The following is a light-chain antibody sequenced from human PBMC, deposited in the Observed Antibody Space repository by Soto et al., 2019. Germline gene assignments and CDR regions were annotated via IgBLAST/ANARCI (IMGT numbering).Light chain of an antibody. CDR1: QSIGSW. CDR3: LQDYNFRT. V-gene: IGKV1-5*03. Sequence: EIQMTQSPSTLSASVVDRVTITCRARQSIGSWLAWYQQKPGKAPKLLISKASSLETGVPSRFSGSGSGTDFSLTISSLQPEDFATYYCLQDYNFRTFGQGTKVDIK. CDR2: KAS. J-gene: IGKJ1*01.